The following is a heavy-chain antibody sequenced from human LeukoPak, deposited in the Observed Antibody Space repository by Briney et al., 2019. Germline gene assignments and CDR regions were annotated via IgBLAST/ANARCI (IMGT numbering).Heavy chain of an antibody. Sequence: PGRSLRLSCAASGFTFSSYGMHWVRQAPGKGLEWVAVISYDGSNKYYADSVKGRFTISRDNSKNTLYLQMNSLRAEDTAVYYCAKDSCSSGWHFDYWGRGTLVTVSS. CDR2: ISYDGSNK. CDR1: GFTFSSYG. CDR3: AKDSCSSGWHFDY. J-gene: IGHJ4*02. D-gene: IGHD6-19*01. V-gene: IGHV3-30*18.